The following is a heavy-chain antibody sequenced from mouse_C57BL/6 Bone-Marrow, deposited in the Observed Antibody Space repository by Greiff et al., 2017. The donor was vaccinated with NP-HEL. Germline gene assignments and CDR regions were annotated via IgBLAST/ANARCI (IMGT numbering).Heavy chain of an antibody. Sequence: QVQLKQPGAELVKPGASVKLSCKASGYTFTSYWMHWVKQRPGQGLEWIGMIHPNSGSTNYNEKFKSKATLTVDKSSSTAYMQLSSLTSEASAVYYCARTGRLLLSYAMDYWGQGTAVTVSS. V-gene: IGHV1-64*01. CDR2: IHPNSGST. CDR3: ARTGRLLLSYAMDY. D-gene: IGHD2-3*01. CDR1: GYTFTSYW. J-gene: IGHJ4*01.